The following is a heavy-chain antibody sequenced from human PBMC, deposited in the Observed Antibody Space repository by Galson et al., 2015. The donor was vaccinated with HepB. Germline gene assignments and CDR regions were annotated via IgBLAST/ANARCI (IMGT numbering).Heavy chain of an antibody. V-gene: IGHV3-30*18. D-gene: IGHD3-10*01. CDR2: ISYDGSNK. CDR1: GLTFSSYS. CDR3: AKDGQGSLNFDH. Sequence: SLRLSCAASGLTFSSYSMHWVRQAPGRGLEWVAVISYDGSNKNYADSVKGRFTISRDNSNNTLYLQMHSLRVEDTAVYYCAKDGQGSLNFDHWGQGTLVTVSS. J-gene: IGHJ4*02.